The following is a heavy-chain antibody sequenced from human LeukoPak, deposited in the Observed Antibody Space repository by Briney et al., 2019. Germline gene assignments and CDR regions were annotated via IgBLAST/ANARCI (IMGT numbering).Heavy chain of an antibody. CDR3: AISDSYGYSQRSYYFDY. CDR2: ISSSSSTI. J-gene: IGHJ4*02. D-gene: IGHD5-18*01. V-gene: IGHV3-48*01. CDR1: GFTFSSYS. Sequence: PGGSLRLSCAASGFTFSSYSMNWVRQAPGKGLEWVSYISSSSSTIYYADSVKGRFTISRDNAKNSLYLQMNSLRAEDTAVYYCAISDSYGYSQRSYYFDYWGQGTLVTVSS.